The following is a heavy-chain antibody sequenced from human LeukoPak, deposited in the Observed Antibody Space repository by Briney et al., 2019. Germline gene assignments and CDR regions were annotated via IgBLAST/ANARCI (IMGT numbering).Heavy chain of an antibody. D-gene: IGHD3-10*02. V-gene: IGHV4-39*01. CDR1: GGSISSSSYY. J-gene: IGHJ3*02. CDR3: GKLFVRVFDI. CDR2: VYYSGST. Sequence: SETLSLTCTVSGGSISSSSYYWGWIRQPPGKGLEWIGSVYYSGSTYCNPSLKSRVTMSVDTSRNQFSLKLSSVTAADTAVYYCGKLFVRVFDIWGQGTMVTVSS.